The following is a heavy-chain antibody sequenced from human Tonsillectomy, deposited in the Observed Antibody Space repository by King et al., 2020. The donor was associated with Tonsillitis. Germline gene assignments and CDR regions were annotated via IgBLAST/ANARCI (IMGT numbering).Heavy chain of an antibody. CDR2: INSDGTST. V-gene: IGHV3-74*01. Sequence: DVQLVESGGGLVQPGGSLRLSCVGSGFTFSSYWMYLVRQAPGKGLVWVSPINSDGTSTSYADSVKGRFTISRDNAKNTLYLQMNSLRAEDTAVYYCARGGNYVGDHVGYWRQGTLVTVSS. CDR1: GFTFSSYW. CDR3: ARGGNYVGDHVGY. D-gene: IGHD3-10*01. J-gene: IGHJ4*02.